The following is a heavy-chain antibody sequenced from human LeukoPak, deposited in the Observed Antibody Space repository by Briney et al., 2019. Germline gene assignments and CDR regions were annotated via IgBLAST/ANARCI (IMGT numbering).Heavy chain of an antibody. V-gene: IGHV3-23*01. J-gene: IGHJ4*02. Sequence: GGSLRLSCAASGFPFSSYAMGWVRQSPGKGLEWVSAISGGNGNTYYAYYADSVRGRFTISRDSSKNTLYLQMNSLRAEDTAVYYCAKFYDILTGYFDYWGQGTLVTVSS. CDR2: ISGGNGNTYYA. CDR3: AKFYDILTGYFDY. CDR1: GFPFSSYA. D-gene: IGHD3-9*01.